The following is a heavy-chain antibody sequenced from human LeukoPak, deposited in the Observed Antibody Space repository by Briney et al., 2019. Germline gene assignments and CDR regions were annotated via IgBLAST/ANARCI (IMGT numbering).Heavy chain of an antibody. CDR3: PRDLAYGDYSDRANDYYYYGMDV. J-gene: IGHJ6*02. V-gene: IGHV1-69*04. CDR1: GGTFSSYA. D-gene: IGHD4-17*01. CDR2: IIPIFGIA. Sequence: SVTVSCKASGGTFSSYAISWVRQAPGQGLEWMGRIIPIFGIANYAQKFQGRVTITADKSTSTAYMELSSLRSEDMAVYYCPRDLAYGDYSDRANDYYYYGMDVWGQGTTVTVSS.